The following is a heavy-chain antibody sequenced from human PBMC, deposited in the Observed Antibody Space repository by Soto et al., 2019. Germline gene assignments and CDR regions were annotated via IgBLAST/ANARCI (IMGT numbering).Heavy chain of an antibody. D-gene: IGHD4-17*01. V-gene: IGHV1-18*01. CDR2: ISTYNGNT. J-gene: IGHJ4*02. CDR1: GYTFTSYG. CDR3: AGGRGGVGAEPTVTTPCDY. Sequence: QVQLVQSGAEVKKPGASVKVSCKASGYTFTSYGISWVRQAPGQGLEWMGWISTYNGNTNYAQKLQGRVTMTTDTSTSNVYMELRSLRSDDTAVYYCAGGRGGVGAEPTVTTPCDYWGQGTLVTVSS.